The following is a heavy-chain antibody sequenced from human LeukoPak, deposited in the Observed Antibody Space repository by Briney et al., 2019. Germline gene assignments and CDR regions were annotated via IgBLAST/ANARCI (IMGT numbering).Heavy chain of an antibody. D-gene: IGHD3-9*01. CDR3: ARGPGRLAYYYYYGMDV. CDR1: GGSISSYY. V-gene: IGHV4-59*08. Sequence: SETLSLTCTVSGGSISSYYWSWIRQPPGKGLEWIGYIYYSGSTNYNPSPKSRVTISVDTSKNQFSLKLSSVTAADTAVYYCARGPGRLAYYYYYGMDVWGQGTTVTVSS. CDR2: IYYSGST. J-gene: IGHJ6*02.